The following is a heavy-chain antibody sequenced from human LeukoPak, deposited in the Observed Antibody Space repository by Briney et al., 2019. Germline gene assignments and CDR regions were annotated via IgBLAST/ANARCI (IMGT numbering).Heavy chain of an antibody. CDR3: ARDLTDFWSGYYLLGAFDI. V-gene: IGHV4-30-4*08. Sequence: SQTLSLTCTVSGGSISSGDYYWSWIRQPPGKGLESIGYIYYSGSTYYNPSLKSRVTISVDTSKNQFSLKLSSVTAADTAVYYCARDLTDFWSGYYLLGAFDIWGQGTMVTVSS. J-gene: IGHJ3*02. CDR2: IYYSGST. D-gene: IGHD3-3*01. CDR1: GGSISSGDYY.